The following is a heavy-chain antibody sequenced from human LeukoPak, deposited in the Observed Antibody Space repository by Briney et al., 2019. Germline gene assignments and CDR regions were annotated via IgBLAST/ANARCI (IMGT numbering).Heavy chain of an antibody. CDR1: GYSISSGYY. V-gene: IGHV4-38-2*02. CDR3: ARVLTHNWFDP. D-gene: IGHD3-9*01. Sequence: KSSETLSLTCTVSGYSISSGYYWGWIRQPPGKGLEWIGSIYHSGSTYYNPSLKSRVTISVDTSKNQFSLKLSSVTAADTAVYYCARVLTHNWFDPWGQGTLVTVSS. CDR2: IYHSGST. J-gene: IGHJ5*02.